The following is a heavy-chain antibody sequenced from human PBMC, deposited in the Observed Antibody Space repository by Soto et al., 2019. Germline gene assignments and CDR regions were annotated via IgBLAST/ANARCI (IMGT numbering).Heavy chain of an antibody. V-gene: IGHV1-69*18. Sequence: QVQLVQSGAEVKKPGSSVKVSCSASGVTFSSYAFTWVRQAPGQGLEWMGNIIPVFRTSNYAQRFQGRLTISADESTNTVYMELSSLRSEDAAVYYCARAAIHGSSWYFWFDPWGQGTLVTVSS. D-gene: IGHD6-13*01. CDR1: GVTFSSYA. CDR2: IIPVFRTS. J-gene: IGHJ5*02. CDR3: ARAAIHGSSWYFWFDP.